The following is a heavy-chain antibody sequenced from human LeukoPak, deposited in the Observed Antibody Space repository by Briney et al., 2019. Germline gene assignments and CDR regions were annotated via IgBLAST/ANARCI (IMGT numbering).Heavy chain of an antibody. V-gene: IGHV4-4*02. J-gene: IGHJ4*02. D-gene: IGHD2-15*01. CDR2: IYHSGST. CDR3: AKVGYCDAGPCYFDS. CDR1: GGSISSSNW. Sequence: SETLSLTCAASGGSISSSNWWSWVRQPPGKGLEWIGEIYHSGSTNYNPSLKSRVTISVDKSKNQFSLKLSSVTAADTAVYYCAKVGYCDAGPCYFDSWGQGTLVTVSS.